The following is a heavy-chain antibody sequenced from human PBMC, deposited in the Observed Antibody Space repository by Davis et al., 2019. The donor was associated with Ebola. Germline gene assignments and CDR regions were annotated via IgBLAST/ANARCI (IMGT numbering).Heavy chain of an antibody. D-gene: IGHD3-22*01. V-gene: IGHV3-74*01. CDR1: GFTFSSYP. CDR3: AKDRGYYFDSSGYYSVGFDS. J-gene: IGHJ4*02. CDR2: INSDGSRT. Sequence: HTGGSLRLSCAASGFTFSSYPMHWVRQAAGKGLVWVSSINSDGSRTHYADSVKGRFTISRDNSKNTLFLQMNSLRAEDTAVYYCAKDRGYYFDSSGYYSVGFDSWGQGTLVTVSS.